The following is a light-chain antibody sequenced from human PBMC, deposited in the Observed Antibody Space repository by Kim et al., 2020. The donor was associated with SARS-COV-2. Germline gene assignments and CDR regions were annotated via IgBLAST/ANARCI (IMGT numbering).Light chain of an antibody. CDR1: QDIGND. CDR2: GAS. Sequence: DIQMTQSPSSLSASVGDRVTITCRASQDIGNDLGWYQQSPGRAPKRLIYGASNLQSGVPSRFSGSGSETEFTLTINSLQPEDFATYFCLQHSTYPITFGQGTRLEIK. J-gene: IGKJ5*01. CDR3: LQHSTYPIT. V-gene: IGKV1-17*01.